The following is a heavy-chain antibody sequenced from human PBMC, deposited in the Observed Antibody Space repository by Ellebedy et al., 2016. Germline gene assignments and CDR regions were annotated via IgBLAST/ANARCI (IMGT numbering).Heavy chain of an antibody. V-gene: IGHV3-30-3*01. CDR3: ARSVGYDYYYGMDV. Sequence: GGSLRLSCAASGFTFSSYAMHWVRQAPGKGLEWVAVISYDGSNKYYADSVKGRFTISRDNSKNTLYLQMNSLRAEDTAVYYCARSVGYDYYYGMDVWGQGTTVTVSS. CDR1: GFTFSSYA. J-gene: IGHJ6*02. CDR2: ISYDGSNK.